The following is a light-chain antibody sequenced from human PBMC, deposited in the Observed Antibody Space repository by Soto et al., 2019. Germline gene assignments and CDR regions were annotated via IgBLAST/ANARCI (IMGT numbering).Light chain of an antibody. CDR3: QQYNSYST. Sequence: DIHMTQSPSTLSASVGNRVTITCRASQSISSWLAWYQQKPGKAPKLLIYDASSLESGVPSRFSGDGSGTEFTLTISSLKPDDFATYYCQQYNSYSTFGQGTRLEIK. CDR1: QSISSW. V-gene: IGKV1-5*01. J-gene: IGKJ5*01. CDR2: DAS.